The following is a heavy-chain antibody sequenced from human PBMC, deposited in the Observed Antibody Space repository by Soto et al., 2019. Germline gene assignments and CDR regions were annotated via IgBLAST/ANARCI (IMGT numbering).Heavy chain of an antibody. CDR2: INHSGST. CDR3: ARNFFFQAEDGIRDTVTVSAFLLNRSSDL. V-gene: IGHV4-34*01. J-gene: IGHJ2*01. D-gene: IGHD3-3*01. Sequence: KGLEWTGEINHSGSTNYNPSLKSRVTISVDTSKNQFSLKLSSVTAADTAVYYCARNFFFQAEDGIRDTVTVSAFLLNRSSDL.